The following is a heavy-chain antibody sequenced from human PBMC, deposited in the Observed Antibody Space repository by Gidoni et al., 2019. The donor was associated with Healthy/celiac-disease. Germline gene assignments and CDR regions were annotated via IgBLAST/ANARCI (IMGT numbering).Heavy chain of an antibody. V-gene: IGHV3-48*03. D-gene: IGHD1-26*01. CDR1: GFTFSSYE. J-gene: IGHJ4*02. Sequence: EVQLVESGGGLVQPGGSLRLSCAASGFTFSSYEMNWVRKAPGKGLEWVSYISSSGSTIYYADSVKGRFTISRDNAKNSLYLQMNSLRAEDTAVYYCARDARLVGAKLAYWGQGTLVTVSS. CDR3: ARDARLVGAKLAY. CDR2: ISSSGSTI.